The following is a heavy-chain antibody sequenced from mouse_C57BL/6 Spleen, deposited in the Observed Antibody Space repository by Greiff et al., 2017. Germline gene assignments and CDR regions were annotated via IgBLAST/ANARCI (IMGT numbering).Heavy chain of an antibody. J-gene: IGHJ2*01. CDR2: IDPSDSET. CDR1: GYTFTSYW. Sequence: QVQLQKSGAELVRPGSSVKLSCKASGYTFTSYWMHWVKQRPIQGLEWIGNIDPSDSETHYNQKFKDKATLTVDKSSSTAYMQLSSLTSEDSAVYYCASGNGYFDYWGQGTTLTVSS. V-gene: IGHV1-52*01. D-gene: IGHD2-1*01. CDR3: ASGNGYFDY.